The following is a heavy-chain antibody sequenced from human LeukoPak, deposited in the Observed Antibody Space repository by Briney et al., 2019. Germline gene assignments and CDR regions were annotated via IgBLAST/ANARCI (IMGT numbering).Heavy chain of an antibody. J-gene: IGHJ4*02. V-gene: IGHV3-30*02. CDR2: IRYDGSNK. CDR1: GFTFSSYG. D-gene: IGHD3-10*01. CDR3: AKVTDYYGSGSYPGFDY. Sequence: GGSLRLSCAASGFTFSSYGMHWVRQAPGKGLEWVAFIRYDGSNKYYADSVKGRFTISRDNSKNTLYLQMNSLRAEDTAVYYCAKVTDYYGSGSYPGFDYWGQGTLVTVSS.